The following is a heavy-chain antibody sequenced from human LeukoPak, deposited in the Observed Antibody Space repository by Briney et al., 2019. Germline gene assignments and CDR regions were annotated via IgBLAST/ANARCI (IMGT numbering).Heavy chain of an antibody. Sequence: ASVKVSCKASGVTFSDYALNWVRQAPGQGLEWMGWISAYNGNTNYAQKLQGRVTMTTDTSTSTAYMELRSLRSDDTAVYYCARGYYDSSGYHPNYYYYYYMDVWGKGTTVTISS. J-gene: IGHJ6*03. D-gene: IGHD3-22*01. V-gene: IGHV1-18*01. CDR1: GVTFSDYA. CDR3: ARGYYDSSGYHPNYYYYYYMDV. CDR2: ISAYNGNT.